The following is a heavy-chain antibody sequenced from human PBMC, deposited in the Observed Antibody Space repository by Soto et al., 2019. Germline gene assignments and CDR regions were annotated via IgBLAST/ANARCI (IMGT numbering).Heavy chain of an antibody. D-gene: IGHD2-2*01. Sequence: SAELTSKAPGYTLTSKARQWARQAPGQRLEWMGWINAGNGNTKYSQKFQGRVTITRDTSASTAYMELSSLRSEDTAVYYCATPRGYCISTSCPSDGMDVWGQGTTVTVSS. CDR3: ATPRGYCISTSCPSDGMDV. V-gene: IGHV1-3*01. CDR2: INAGNGNT. J-gene: IGHJ6*02. CDR1: GYTLTSKA.